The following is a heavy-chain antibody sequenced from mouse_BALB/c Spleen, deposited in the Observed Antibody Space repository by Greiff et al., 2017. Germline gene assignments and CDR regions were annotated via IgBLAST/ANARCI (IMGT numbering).Heavy chain of an antibody. V-gene: IGHV14-1*02. J-gene: IGHJ2*01. CDR1: GFNIKDYY. CDR2: IDPENGNT. D-gene: IGHD1-1*01. CDR3: ARGRPFSTGFDY. Sequence: EVQGVESGAELVRPGALVKLSCKASGFNIKDYYMHWVKQRPEQGLEWIGWIDPENGNTIYDPKFQGKASITADTSSNTAYLQLSSLTSEDTAVYYCARGRPFSTGFDYWGQGTTLTVSS.